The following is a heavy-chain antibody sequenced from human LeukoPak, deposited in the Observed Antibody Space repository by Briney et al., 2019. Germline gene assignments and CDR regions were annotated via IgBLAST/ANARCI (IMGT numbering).Heavy chain of an antibody. V-gene: IGHV3-23*01. CDR2: IHGSDDYT. Sequence: GGSPRLSCAASGFTFSNYAMNWVRQAPGKGLEWVSAIHGSDDYTYYADSVKGRFTISRDNSKNTLYLQMNSLRAEDTAVYYCAKGYGSGTYYNDYWGQGTLVTVSS. CDR1: GFTFSNYA. D-gene: IGHD3-10*01. J-gene: IGHJ4*02. CDR3: AKGYGSGTYYNDY.